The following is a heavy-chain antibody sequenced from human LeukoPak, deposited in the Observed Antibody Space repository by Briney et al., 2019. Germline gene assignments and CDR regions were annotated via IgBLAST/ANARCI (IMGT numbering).Heavy chain of an antibody. CDR3: ARWGYDFWSGYYPFDY. CDR2: IYSDGSST. V-gene: IGHV3-74*01. D-gene: IGHD3-3*01. J-gene: IGHJ4*02. Sequence: GGSLRLSRAASGFTFSSYWMHWVRQAPGKGLVWVSRIYSDGSSTSYADSVKGRFTISRDNAKNTLYLQMNSLRAEGTAVYYCARWGYDFWSGYYPFDYWGQGTLVTVSS. CDR1: GFTFSSYW.